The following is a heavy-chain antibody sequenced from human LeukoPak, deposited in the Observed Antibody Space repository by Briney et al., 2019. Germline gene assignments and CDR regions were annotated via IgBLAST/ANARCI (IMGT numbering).Heavy chain of an antibody. CDR2: INHRGGT. V-gene: IGHV4-34*01. J-gene: IGHJ4*02. CDR1: GGSFRGYY. CDR3: ARVYCSGGSCYLYCFDY. Sequence: WEPLYLTCAVQGGSFRGYYWSWIGKPPGKGLKWIGQINHRGGTNYNPSLKSRVTISVDTSKNQFSLKLSSVTAADTAVYYCARVYCSGGSCYLYCFDYWGQGTLVTVSS. D-gene: IGHD2-15*01.